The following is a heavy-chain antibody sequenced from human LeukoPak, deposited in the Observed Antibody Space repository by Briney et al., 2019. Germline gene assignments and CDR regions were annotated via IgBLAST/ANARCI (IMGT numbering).Heavy chain of an antibody. CDR3: ARGYSSRYNWFDP. Sequence: PSETLSLTCTVSGGSISSGSYYWSWIRQPAGKGLEGIGRIYTSGSTDYDPSLKSRVTISVDTSKNQCSLELSSVTAADTAVYYCARGYSSRYNWFDPWGQGTLVTVSS. CDR2: IYTSGST. V-gene: IGHV4-61*02. J-gene: IGHJ5*02. CDR1: GGSISSGSYY. D-gene: IGHD6-13*01.